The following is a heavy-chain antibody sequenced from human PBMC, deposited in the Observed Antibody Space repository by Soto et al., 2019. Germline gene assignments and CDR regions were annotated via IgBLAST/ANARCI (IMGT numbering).Heavy chain of an antibody. Sequence: LXLSCAASGFTFSTYSMNWVRQAPGKGLEWVSNIGGSGRNTYYADSVKGRFTISRDNLKNTVHLQMNSLTAEDTAVYYCVKDVGYRGTYWGKGTLVTV. CDR1: GFTFSTYS. CDR3: VKDVGYRGTY. CDR2: IGGSGRNT. D-gene: IGHD1-26*01. J-gene: IGHJ4*02. V-gene: IGHV3-23*01.